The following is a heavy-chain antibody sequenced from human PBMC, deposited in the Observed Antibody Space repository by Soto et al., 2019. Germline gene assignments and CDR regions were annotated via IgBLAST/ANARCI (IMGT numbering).Heavy chain of an antibody. Sequence: TSETLSLTCTVSGGSISSVDYYWSWIRQPPGKGLEWIGYIYYSGSTYYNPSLKSRVTISVDTSKNQFSLKLSSVTAADTAVYYCARGNILTGYPPHNWFDPWGQGTLVTVSS. J-gene: IGHJ5*02. CDR1: GGSISSVDYY. V-gene: IGHV4-30-4*01. CDR2: IYYSGST. D-gene: IGHD3-9*01. CDR3: ARGNILTGYPPHNWFDP.